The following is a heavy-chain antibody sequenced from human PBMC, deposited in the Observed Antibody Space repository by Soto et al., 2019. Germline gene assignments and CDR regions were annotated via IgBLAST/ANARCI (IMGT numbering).Heavy chain of an antibody. CDR1: GFTFSSYA. V-gene: IGHV3-23*01. Sequence: LRLSCVASGFTFSSYAMSWVRQAPGRGLEWVSAISGSGGSTYYAYSVKGRFTISRDNSKNTVYLQMNSLRAEDTAVYYCAKADRTGSGWNSYSYHGMDVWGQGTTVTVSS. CDR3: AKADRTGSGWNSYSYHGMDV. CDR2: ISGSGGST. D-gene: IGHD6-19*01. J-gene: IGHJ6*02.